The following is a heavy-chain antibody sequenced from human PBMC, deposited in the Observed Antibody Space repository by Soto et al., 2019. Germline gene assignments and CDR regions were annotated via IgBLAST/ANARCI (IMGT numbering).Heavy chain of an antibody. CDR3: VRGQLGGYFDY. D-gene: IGHD2-15*01. Sequence: VKVSCKASGYTFTTYDINWVRQAAGQGLEWMGWMNTHTDNTGYAQKFQGRVTMTRNTSISTAYMELSSLKSDDTAIYFCVRGQLGGYFDYWGQGNLVTVSS. V-gene: IGHV1-8*01. J-gene: IGHJ4*02. CDR1: GYTFTTYD. CDR2: MNTHTDNT.